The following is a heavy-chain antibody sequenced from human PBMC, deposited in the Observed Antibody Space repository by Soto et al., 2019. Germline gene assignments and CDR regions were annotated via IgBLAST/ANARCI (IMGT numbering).Heavy chain of an antibody. D-gene: IGHD5-12*01. J-gene: IGHJ4*02. CDR1: GGSVSSGSYY. V-gene: IGHV4-61*01. CDR2: IYYSGST. Sequence: QVQLQESGPGLVKPSETLSLTCTVSGGSVSSGSYYWSWIRQPPGKGLEWIGYIYYSGSTNYNPSLKSRVTISVDTSKNQFSLKLSSVTAADTAVYYWERVVRNSGYDCYFDYWGQGTLVTVSS. CDR3: ERVVRNSGYDCYFDY.